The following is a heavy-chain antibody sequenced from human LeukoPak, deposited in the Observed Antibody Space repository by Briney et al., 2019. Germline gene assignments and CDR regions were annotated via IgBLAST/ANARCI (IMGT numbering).Heavy chain of an antibody. J-gene: IGHJ4*02. Sequence: SQTLSLTCTVSGGSISSGSHYWSWIRQPAGKGLEWIGRIYASGSTNYNPSLKSRVTISVDTSKNQFSLKLSSVTAADTAVYYCARHGHRFLEWLFDYWGQGTLVTVSS. CDR1: GGSISSGSHY. CDR2: IYASGST. V-gene: IGHV4-61*02. D-gene: IGHD3-3*01. CDR3: ARHGHRFLEWLFDY.